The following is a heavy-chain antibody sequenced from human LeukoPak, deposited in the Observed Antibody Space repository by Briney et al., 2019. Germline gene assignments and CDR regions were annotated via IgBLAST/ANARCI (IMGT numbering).Heavy chain of an antibody. J-gene: IGHJ4*02. CDR2: IFHSGTT. CDR1: GDSISSFY. V-gene: IGHV4-59*08. CDR3: ARRYCRGGTCYFDY. Sequence: SETLSLTCSVFGDSISSFYWNWIRQPPGKGLEWIGNIFHSGTTNYNPSFKSRVTMSVDTSKNQFSLKLSSVTAADTAVYYCARRYCRGGTCYFDYWGQGTLVTVSS. D-gene: IGHD2-15*01.